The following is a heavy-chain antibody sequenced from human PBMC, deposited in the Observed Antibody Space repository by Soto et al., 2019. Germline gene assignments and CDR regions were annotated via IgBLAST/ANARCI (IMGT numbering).Heavy chain of an antibody. J-gene: IGHJ4*02. D-gene: IGHD6-19*01. V-gene: IGHV3-30*18. Sequence: GVSLRLSCAASGFTFSSYGMHWVRQAPGKGLEWVAVISYDGSNKYYADSVKGRFTISRDNSKNTLYLQMNSLRAEDTAVYYCAKEPHSSGWYYLDYWGQGTLVTVSS. CDR1: GFTFSSYG. CDR2: ISYDGSNK. CDR3: AKEPHSSGWYYLDY.